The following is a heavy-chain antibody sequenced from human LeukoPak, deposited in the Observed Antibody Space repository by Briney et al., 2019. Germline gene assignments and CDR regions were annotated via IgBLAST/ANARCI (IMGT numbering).Heavy chain of an antibody. CDR1: GGTFSSYA. D-gene: IGHD2-15*01. CDR2: IIPILDIE. Sequence: GASVKVSCKASGGTFSSYAINWVRQAPGQGLEWMGRIIPILDIENFVQKFQGRLTITADKSTSTAYMELSSLRSEDTAVYYCAKQTGYCSGSTCYYYHGMDVWGQGTTVTVSS. CDR3: AKQTGYCSGSTCYYYHGMDV. V-gene: IGHV1-69*04. J-gene: IGHJ6*02.